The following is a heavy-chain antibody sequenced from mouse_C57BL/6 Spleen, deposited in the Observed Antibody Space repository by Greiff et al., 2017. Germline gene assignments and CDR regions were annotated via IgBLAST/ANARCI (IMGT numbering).Heavy chain of an antibody. CDR3: ARDYGNFFDY. CDR2: IHPKSGST. Sequence: QVQLQQPGAELVKPGASVKLSCKASGYTFTSYGMHWVKQRPGQGLEWIGMIHPKSGSTNYNEKFKSKATLTVDKSSSTAYMQLSSLTSEDSSVYYSARDYGNFFDYWGQGTTLTVSS. J-gene: IGHJ2*01. CDR1: GYTFTSYG. V-gene: IGHV1-64*01. D-gene: IGHD2-1*01.